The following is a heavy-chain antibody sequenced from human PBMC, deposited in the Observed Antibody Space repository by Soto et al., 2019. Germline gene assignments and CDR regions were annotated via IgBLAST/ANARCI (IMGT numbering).Heavy chain of an antibody. D-gene: IGHD3-22*01. CDR1: GGTFSSYA. CDR2: IIPIFGTA. CDR3: ARVIVVVTQFGWFDP. V-gene: IGHV1-69*13. Sequence: GASVKVSCKASGGTFSSYAISWVRQAPGQGLEWMGGIIPIFGTANYAQKFQGRVTITADVSTSTAYMELSSLRSEDTAVYYCARVIVVVTQFGWFDPWGQGTLVTVSS. J-gene: IGHJ5*02.